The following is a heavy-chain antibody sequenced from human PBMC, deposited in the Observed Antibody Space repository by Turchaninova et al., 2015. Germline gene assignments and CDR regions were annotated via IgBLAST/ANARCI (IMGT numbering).Heavy chain of an antibody. V-gene: IGHV1-69*06. D-gene: IGHD6-13*01. J-gene: IGHJ1*01. CDR1: GGAFSTHA. CDR3: ASGDSSNWEYFLQ. CDR2: IIPLVGTR. Sequence: VQLVQSGAEVKKPGSSMKVSCKASGGAFSTHAISWVRQAPGQGLEWMGAIIPLVGTRNYAQKLRGRVTFTAESSTSTAYMVLTSLASEDTDVYFCASGDSSNWEYFLQRGQGTLVTVSS.